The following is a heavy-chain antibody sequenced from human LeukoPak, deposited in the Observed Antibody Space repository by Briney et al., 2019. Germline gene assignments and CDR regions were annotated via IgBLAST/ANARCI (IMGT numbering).Heavy chain of an antibody. D-gene: IGHD2-8*01. J-gene: IGHJ4*02. CDR3: ARVGSYCTNDICHDF. CDR2: IIPILGIA. CDR1: GGTFSSYA. Sequence: SVKVSCKASGGTFSSYAISWVRQAPGQGLEWMGRIIPILGIANYAQKFQGRVTITADKSTSTAYMELSSLRSEDTAVYYCARVGSYCTNDICHDFWGQGTLVTVSS. V-gene: IGHV1-69*04.